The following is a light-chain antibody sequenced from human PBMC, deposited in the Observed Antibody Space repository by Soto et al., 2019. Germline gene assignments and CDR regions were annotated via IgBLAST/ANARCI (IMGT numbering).Light chain of an antibody. V-gene: IGKV3D-15*01. CDR2: DVS. CDR3: QQYNNWPLT. J-gene: IGKJ4*01. CDR1: QSVDTY. Sequence: TVLSQSPATLSLSPGERATLSCRASQSVDTYLAWYQQKSGRAPRLLIYDVSTRATGIPARFSGSQSGTEFTLTISSLLSEDFAVYSCQQYNNWPLTFGGGTKVDI.